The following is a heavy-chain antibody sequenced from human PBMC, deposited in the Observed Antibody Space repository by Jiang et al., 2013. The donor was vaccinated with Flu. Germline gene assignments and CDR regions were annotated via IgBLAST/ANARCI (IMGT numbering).Heavy chain of an antibody. J-gene: IGHJ5*02. CDR1: SSYY. V-gene: IGHV4-59*08. Sequence: SSYYWSWIRQPPGKGLEWIGYIYYSGSTNXNPSLKSRVTISVDTSKNQFSLKLSSVTAADTAVYYCARRRSGHAAAKLGWFDPWGQGTLVTVSS. CDR3: ARRRSGHAAAKLGWFDP. D-gene: IGHD2-2*01. CDR2: IYYSGST.